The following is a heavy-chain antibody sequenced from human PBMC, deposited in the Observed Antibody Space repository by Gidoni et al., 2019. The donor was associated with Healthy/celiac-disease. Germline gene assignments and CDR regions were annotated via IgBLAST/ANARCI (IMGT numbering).Heavy chain of an antibody. CDR3: ARGVSYFVSYGGSPLDY. CDR2: IIPIFGTA. V-gene: IGHV1-69*01. CDR1: GGTFSSYA. Sequence: QVQLVQSGAEVKKPGSSVKVSCKASGGTFSSYAISWVRQAPGQGLEWMGGIIPIFGTANYAQKFQGRVTITADESTSTAYMELSSLRPEDTAVYYCARGVSYFVSYGGSPLDYWGQGTLVTVTS. D-gene: IGHD2-15*01. J-gene: IGHJ4*02.